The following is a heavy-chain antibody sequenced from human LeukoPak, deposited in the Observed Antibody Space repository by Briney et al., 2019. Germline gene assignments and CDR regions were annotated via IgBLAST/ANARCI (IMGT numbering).Heavy chain of an antibody. CDR2: IYYSGST. D-gene: IGHD4-17*01. J-gene: IGHJ5*02. V-gene: IGHV4-59*12. Sequence: SETLSLTCTVSGGSIRSYYWSWIRQPPGKGLEWIGYIYYSGSTYYNPSLKSRVTISVDTSKNQFSLKLSSVTAADTAVYYCARVFDMTTVTTERWFDPWGQGTLVTVSS. CDR3: ARVFDMTTVTTERWFDP. CDR1: GGSIRSYY.